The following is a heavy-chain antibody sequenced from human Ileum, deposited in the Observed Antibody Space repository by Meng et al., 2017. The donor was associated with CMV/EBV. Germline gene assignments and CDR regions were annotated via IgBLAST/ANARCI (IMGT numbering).Heavy chain of an antibody. J-gene: IGHJ6*02. CDR3: ARGARVYGKDV. CDR2: IYYSGST. V-gene: IGHV4-61*01. CDR1: GGSVSSGTYY. Sequence: SETLSLTCSVSGGSVSSGTYYWSWIRQSPAKGLEWIGYIYYSGSTNYNPSLKSRVTILIDTSKKQFSLRLSSVTAADTAVYYCARGARVYGKDVWGQGTAVTVSS.